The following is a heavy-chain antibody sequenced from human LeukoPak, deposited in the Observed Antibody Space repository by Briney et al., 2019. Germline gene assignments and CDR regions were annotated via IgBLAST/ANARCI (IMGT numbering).Heavy chain of an antibody. CDR1: GGSISSYY. D-gene: IGHD6-13*01. Sequence: PSETLSLTCTVSGGSISSYYWSWIRQPAGKGLEWIGRIYTSGSTNYNPSLKSRVTMSVDTSKNQFSLKLSSVTAADTAVYYCARASTGIAAAGTRCYFDYWGQGTLVTVSS. CDR2: IYTSGST. J-gene: IGHJ4*02. CDR3: ARASTGIAAAGTRCYFDY. V-gene: IGHV4-4*07.